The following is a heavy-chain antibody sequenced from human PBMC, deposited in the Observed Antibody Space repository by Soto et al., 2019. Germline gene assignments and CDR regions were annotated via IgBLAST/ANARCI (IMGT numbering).Heavy chain of an antibody. CDR3: ARITGRHLDY. J-gene: IGHJ4*02. CDR2: IDYSGTA. CDR1: SGSISVTNVF. Sequence: KASETLSLTCTVSSGSISVTNVFWGWVRQPPGKGLERIGNIDYSGTAYFSPSLATRVTFHVDTSKNQFSLTLYSVTAADTAVYYCARITGRHLDYWGQGILVTVSS. D-gene: IGHD1-20*01. V-gene: IGHV4-39*01.